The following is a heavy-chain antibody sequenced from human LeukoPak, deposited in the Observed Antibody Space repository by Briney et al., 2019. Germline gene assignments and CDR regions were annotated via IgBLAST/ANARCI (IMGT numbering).Heavy chain of an antibody. Sequence: PGGSLRLSCAASGFTFSSYWMSWVRQAPGKGLAWVANIKQDGSEKYYVDSVKGRFTISRDNAKNSLYLQMNSLRAEDTAVYYCARDNVVAATSWFDPWGQGTLVTVSS. CDR1: GFTFSSYW. D-gene: IGHD2-15*01. J-gene: IGHJ5*02. CDR3: ARDNVVAATSWFDP. CDR2: IKQDGSEK. V-gene: IGHV3-7*01.